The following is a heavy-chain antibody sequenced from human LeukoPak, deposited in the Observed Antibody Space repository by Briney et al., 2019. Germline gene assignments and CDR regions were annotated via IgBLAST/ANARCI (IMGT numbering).Heavy chain of an antibody. CDR2: LLYDGNTK. V-gene: IGHV3-33*01. D-gene: IGHD1-14*01. CDR1: GFSLSNFG. CDR3: ARDHRPEIQYYYMDV. Sequence: GGSPRLSCAASGFSLSNFGMHWVRQAPGKGLEWVAALLYDGNTKHYADSVKGRFTISRDISKNTFYLQMNSLTAEDTAVYYCARDHRPEIQYYYMDVWGKGTTVAVSS. J-gene: IGHJ6*03.